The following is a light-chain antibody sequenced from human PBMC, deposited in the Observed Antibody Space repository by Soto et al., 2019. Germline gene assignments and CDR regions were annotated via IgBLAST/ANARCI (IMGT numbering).Light chain of an antibody. CDR2: GAS. CDR1: QRISSGY. J-gene: IGKJ5*01. V-gene: IGKV3-20*01. CDR3: QQYGSSPPSCT. Sequence: EIVLTQSPGTLSLSPGDRASLSCRASQRISSGYLAWYQQKPGQAPRLLIYGASNRATDIPDRFSGRGCGTDFTLTISRREPEDFAVYYCQQYGSSPPSCTFGQGTRLEIK.